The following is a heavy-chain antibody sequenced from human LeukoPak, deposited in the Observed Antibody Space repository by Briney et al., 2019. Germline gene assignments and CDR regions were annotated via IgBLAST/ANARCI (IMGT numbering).Heavy chain of an antibody. CDR3: AELGITMIGGV. CDR1: GFTFSDYG. Sequence: GGSLRLSCAASGFTFSDYGMHWVRQAPGKGLEWAAAISYDGSDKYYADSVKGRFTISRDNAKNSLYLQMNSLRAEDTAVYYCAELGITMIGGVWGKGTTVTISS. V-gene: IGHV3-30*18. J-gene: IGHJ6*04. D-gene: IGHD3-10*02. CDR2: ISYDGSDK.